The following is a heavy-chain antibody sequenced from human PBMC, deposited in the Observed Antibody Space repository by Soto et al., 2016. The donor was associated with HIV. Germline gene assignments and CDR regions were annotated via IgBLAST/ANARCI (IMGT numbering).Heavy chain of an antibody. V-gene: IGHV3-74*01. CDR2: ISGDGTTL. D-gene: IGHD1-1*01. CDR1: GLKFTSYW. CDR3: VRGVRDESNSAGLFNY. J-gene: IGHJ1*01. Sequence: VESGGGIIPPGGSLKLSCKASGLKFTSYWMSWVRQSPQKGLVWVSRISGDGTTLHYADSVKGRFIISRDNAKKMVYLQMNSLTVGDTATYYCVRGVRDESNSAGLFNYWGQGTLVIVSS.